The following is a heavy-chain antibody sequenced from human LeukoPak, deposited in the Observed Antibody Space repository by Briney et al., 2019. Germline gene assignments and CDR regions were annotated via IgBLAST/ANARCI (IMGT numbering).Heavy chain of an antibody. CDR1: GGSFSGYY. CDR3: ARGGFNPYTY. V-gene: IGHV4-34*01. D-gene: IGHD1-14*01. CDR2: INHSGNT. J-gene: IGHJ4*02. Sequence: PSETLSLTCAVYGGSFSGYYWSWIRQPPGKGLEWIGEINHSGNTNYNPSLKSRVTISVDTSKNQFSLKLSSVTAADTAVYYCARGGFNPYTYWGQGTLVTVSS.